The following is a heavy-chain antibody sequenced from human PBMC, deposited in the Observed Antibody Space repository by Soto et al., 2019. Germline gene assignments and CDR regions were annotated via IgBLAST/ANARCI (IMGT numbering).Heavy chain of an antibody. D-gene: IGHD6-13*01. CDR3: AREPPRATAGLNYFDP. CDR1: GYTFTNFG. J-gene: IGHJ5*02. V-gene: IGHV1-18*01. Sequence: QVQLVQSGTEVKKPGASVKVSCKTSGYTFTNFGISWVRQAPGQGLEWMGWISAFNGHTHHAQKFQGRVTLTTDTSPTTAFLDLRSLRSDDTAVYYCAREPPRATAGLNYFDPWGEGTMVYVSS. CDR2: ISAFNGHT.